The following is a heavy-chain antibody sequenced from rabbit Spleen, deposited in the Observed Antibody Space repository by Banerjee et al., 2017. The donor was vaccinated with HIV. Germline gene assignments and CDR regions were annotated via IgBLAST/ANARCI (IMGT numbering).Heavy chain of an antibody. V-gene: IGHV1S7*01. D-gene: IGHD8-1*01. CDR2: IDPVFGIT. CDR3: ARDGAGGSYFAL. J-gene: IGHJ4*01. Sequence: QLKESGGGLVQPGGSLKLSCKASGFTLSSYYMNWVRQAPGKGLEWIGYIDPVFGITYYASWVNARFSISRENAQNTVFLQRTSLTAADTATYFCARDGAGGSYFALWGQGTLVTVS. CDR1: GFTLSSYY.